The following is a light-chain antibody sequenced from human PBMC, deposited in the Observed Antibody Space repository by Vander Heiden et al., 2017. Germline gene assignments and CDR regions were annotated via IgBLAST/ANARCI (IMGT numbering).Light chain of an antibody. J-gene: IGLJ1*01. CDR1: SSDDGSYNL. CDR3: SSYAGSYTYV. Sequence: QSALTQPASVSGSPGQSITISCTGTSSDDGSYNLVSWYQHRPGTAPKLLIYAVTERPSGVSNRCSGSKSGNTASLTISGLQAEDEADYHCSSYAGSYTYVFGTGTDVTVL. CDR2: AVT. V-gene: IGLV2-23*02.